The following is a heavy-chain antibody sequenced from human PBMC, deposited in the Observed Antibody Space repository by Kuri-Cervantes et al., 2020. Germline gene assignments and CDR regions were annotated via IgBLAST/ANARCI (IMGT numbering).Heavy chain of an antibody. CDR2: IWYDGSNK. Sequence: GESLKISCAASGFTFSSYAMHWVRQAPGKGLEWVAVIWYDGSNKYYADSVKGRFTISRDNSKNTLYLQMNSLRAEDTAVYYCARERRDCSSTSCPQIPAYYYYYYGMDVWGQGTTVTVSS. V-gene: IGHV3-30*04. D-gene: IGHD2-2*01. CDR1: GFTFSSYA. CDR3: ARERRDCSSTSCPQIPAYYYYYYGMDV. J-gene: IGHJ6*02.